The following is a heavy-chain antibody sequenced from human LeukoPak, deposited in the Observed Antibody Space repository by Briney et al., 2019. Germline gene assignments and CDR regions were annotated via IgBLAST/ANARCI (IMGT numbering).Heavy chain of an antibody. J-gene: IGHJ4*02. CDR2: INQDGSSK. Sequence: GGSLRLSCAASGFTFSSHWMTWVRQAPGKGLEWVAIINQDGSSKHFVDSVKGRFTISRDNAKSSLYLQMNSLRADDTAVYYCARDLIVGAAIRYYFDYWGQGTLVTVSS. CDR3: ARDLIVGAAIRYYFDY. D-gene: IGHD1-26*01. V-gene: IGHV3-7*01. CDR1: GFTFSSHW.